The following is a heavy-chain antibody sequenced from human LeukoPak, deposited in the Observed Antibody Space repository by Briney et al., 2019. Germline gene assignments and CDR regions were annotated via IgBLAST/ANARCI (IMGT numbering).Heavy chain of an antibody. D-gene: IGHD1-26*01. Sequence: PSQTLSLTCIDPGGSIRTGGHYWSWIRQHPGKGLEWIGYIYYSGSTFHNPSLKSRVTISIDTSKNQFSLKLISVTAADTAVYYCARGGRGAFDIWGQGTKVTVSP. CDR2: IYYSGST. J-gene: IGHJ3*02. CDR3: ARGGRGAFDI. CDR1: GGSIRTGGHY. V-gene: IGHV4-31*02.